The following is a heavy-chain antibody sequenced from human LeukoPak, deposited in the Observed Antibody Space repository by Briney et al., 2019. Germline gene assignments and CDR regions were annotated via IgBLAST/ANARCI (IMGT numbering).Heavy chain of an antibody. V-gene: IGHV3-21*01. CDR3: SRDRGTYYYDSSSHYDAFDI. CDR1: GFTLSSYN. CDR2: ISSTSTFI. J-gene: IGHJ3*02. D-gene: IGHD3-22*01. Sequence: GGSLRLSCAASGFTLSSYNMNWVRQAPGKGLEWVSSISSTSTFIYYGDSLKGRCTVSRDNAKNSLSLQMNSLRAEDTAVYYCSRDRGTYYYDSSSHYDAFDIWGQGTMVTVSS.